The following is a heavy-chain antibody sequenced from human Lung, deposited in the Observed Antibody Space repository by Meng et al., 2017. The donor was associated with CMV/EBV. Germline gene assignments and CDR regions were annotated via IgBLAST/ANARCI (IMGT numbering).Heavy chain of an antibody. CDR2: IIPILDRR. J-gene: IGHJ4*02. CDR1: GGTFSSYT. D-gene: IGHD3-22*01. CDR3: ARVNDNGGYSNDH. V-gene: IGHV1-69*08. Sequence: SVXVSFKASGGTFSSYTITWVRQAPGQGLEWVGRIIPILDRRNNAQKFQGRITLTADKSTTTAYMELNALRPEDTAVYYCARVNDNGGYSNDHWGQGTLVTVSS.